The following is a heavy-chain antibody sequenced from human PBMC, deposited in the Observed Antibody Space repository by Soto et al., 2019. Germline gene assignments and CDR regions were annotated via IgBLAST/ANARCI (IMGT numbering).Heavy chain of an antibody. V-gene: IGHV4-39*01. J-gene: IGHJ4*02. CDR2: IYYSGST. CDR1: GGSISSSSYY. Sequence: QLQLQESGPGLVKPSETLSLTCTVSGGSISSSSYYWGWIRQPPGKGLEWIGSIYYSGSTYYNPSLKSRVTISVDTSKNQFSLKLSSVTAADTAVYYCARSLVGATTLGFDYCGQGTLVTVSS. D-gene: IGHD1-26*01. CDR3: ARSLVGATTLGFDY.